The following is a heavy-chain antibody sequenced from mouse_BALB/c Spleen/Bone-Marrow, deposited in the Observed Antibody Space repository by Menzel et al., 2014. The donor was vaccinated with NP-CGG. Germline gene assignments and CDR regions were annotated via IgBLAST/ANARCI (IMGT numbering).Heavy chain of an antibody. CDR2: IRNKAKGYTT. CDR3: ARDENVGIYWYFDV. CDR1: GFTFTDYY. J-gene: IGHJ1*01. Sequence: DVKLVESGGGLVQPGGSLRLSCATSGFTFTDYYMSWVRQPPGKALGWLGFIRNKAKGYTTDYSASVKGRFTISRDNSQSISYLQMNTLRAEDSATYYCARDENVGIYWYFDVWGAGTTVTVSS. V-gene: IGHV7-3*02.